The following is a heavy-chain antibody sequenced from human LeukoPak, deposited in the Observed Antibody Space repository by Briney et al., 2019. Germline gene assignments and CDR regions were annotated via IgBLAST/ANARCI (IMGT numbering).Heavy chain of an antibody. D-gene: IGHD2-15*01. CDR2: TYYRSKWYN. CDR3: AREPGYCDGGSCYYYLDL. J-gene: IGHJ2*01. V-gene: IGHV6-1*01. Sequence: SQTLSLTCAISGDSVSSNSAAWDWIRQSPSRGLEWLGRTYYRSKWYNDYAVSVKSRITINPDTSKNQFSLRLDSVTPEDTAVYYCAREPGYCDGGSCYYYLDLWGRGTLVTVSS. CDR1: GDSVSSNSAA.